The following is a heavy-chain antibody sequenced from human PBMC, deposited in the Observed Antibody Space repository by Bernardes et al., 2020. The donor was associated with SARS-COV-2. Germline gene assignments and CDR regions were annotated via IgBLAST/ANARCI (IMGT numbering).Heavy chain of an antibody. CDR3: ARDYGYCRRGSCYTVLDV. D-gene: IGHD2-15*01. V-gene: IGHV3-7*01. CDR1: GFTFSHYY. Sequence: GSLRLSCAGSGFTFSHYYMDWVRQAPGKGLEWVANIKEDGSEKYYADSVKGRFIISRDNARNSMHLQMNSLRAEDSAVYYCARDYGYCRRGSCYTVLDVWGQGTTVTVSS. J-gene: IGHJ6*02. CDR2: IKEDGSEK.